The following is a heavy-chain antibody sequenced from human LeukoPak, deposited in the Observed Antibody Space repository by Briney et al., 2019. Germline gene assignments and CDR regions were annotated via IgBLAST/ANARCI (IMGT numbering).Heavy chain of an antibody. Sequence: GGSLRLSCAAPGFTFSNAWMNWVRQAPGKGLEWVGRTRNEANIYTTKYAASVKGRFTISRDDSKNSLYLQMNSLKTEDTAVYYCASPVGATTVRAFDIWGQGTMVTVSS. CDR1: GFTFSNAW. V-gene: IGHV3-72*01. CDR3: ASPVGATTVRAFDI. CDR2: TRNEANIYTT. J-gene: IGHJ3*02. D-gene: IGHD1-26*01.